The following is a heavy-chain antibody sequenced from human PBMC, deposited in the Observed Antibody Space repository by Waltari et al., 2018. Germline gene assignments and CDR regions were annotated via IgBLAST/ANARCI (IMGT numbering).Heavy chain of an antibody. Sequence: QVQLQESGPGLVKPSQTLSLTCTVSGGSISSGSYYWSWIRQPAGKGLEWIGYTYTSGSTNYNPSLKSRVTISVDTSKNQFSLKLSSVTAADTAVYYCARGIVVVVAAINWFDPWGQGTLVTVSS. CDR2: TYTSGST. D-gene: IGHD2-15*01. J-gene: IGHJ5*02. V-gene: IGHV4-61*09. CDR1: GGSISSGSYY. CDR3: ARGIVVVVAAINWFDP.